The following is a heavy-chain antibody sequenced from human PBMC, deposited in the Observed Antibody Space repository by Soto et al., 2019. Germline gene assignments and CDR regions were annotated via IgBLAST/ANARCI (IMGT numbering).Heavy chain of an antibody. Sequence: EVQLVESGGGLVQPGGSLRLSCAASGFTVSSNYMSWVRQAPGKGLEWVSVIYSGGSTYYADSVKGRFTISRDNSKNTLYLRMNSLRAEDTAVYYCARDLGGYDGFDYWGQGTLVTVSS. CDR2: IYSGGST. D-gene: IGHD5-12*01. CDR3: ARDLGGYDGFDY. V-gene: IGHV3-66*01. J-gene: IGHJ4*02. CDR1: GFTVSSNY.